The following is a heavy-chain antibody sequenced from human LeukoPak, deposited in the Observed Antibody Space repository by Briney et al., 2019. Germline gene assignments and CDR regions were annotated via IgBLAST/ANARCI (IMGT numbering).Heavy chain of an antibody. D-gene: IGHD3-22*01. CDR3: ARVDSSGYYEYFFDY. Sequence: GGFLRLSCAASGFTVSSNYMSWVRQAPGKGLEWVSVIYSGGSTYYADSVKGRFTISRDNSKNTLYLQMNSLRAEDTAVYYCARVDSSGYYEYFFDYWGQGTLVTVSS. J-gene: IGHJ4*02. CDR1: GFTVSSNY. CDR2: IYSGGST. V-gene: IGHV3-66*01.